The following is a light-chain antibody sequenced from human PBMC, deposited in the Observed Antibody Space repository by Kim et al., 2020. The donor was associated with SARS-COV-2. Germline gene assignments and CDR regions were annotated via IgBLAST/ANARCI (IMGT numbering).Light chain of an antibody. CDR3: QVWDSSTEV. Sequence: VALGQTARITCGGNNIGSKNVHWYQQKPGLAPVLVIYRDSNRPSGIPERFSGSNSGNTATLTISRAQAGDEADYYCQVWDSSTEVFGGGTQLTVL. V-gene: IGLV3-9*01. J-gene: IGLJ3*02. CDR1: NIGSKN. CDR2: RDS.